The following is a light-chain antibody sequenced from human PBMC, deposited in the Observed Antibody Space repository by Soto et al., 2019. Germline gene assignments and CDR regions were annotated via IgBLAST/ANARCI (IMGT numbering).Light chain of an antibody. Sequence: EIVLTQSPGTLSLSPGERATLSCRASQSVSSSYLAWYQQKPGQAPRLLIYGASSRATGIPDRFSGSGSGTDFTLIISRLEPEDFAVYYCQQYGSSPRTFGKGT. CDR1: QSVSSSY. J-gene: IGKJ1*01. V-gene: IGKV3-20*01. CDR2: GAS. CDR3: QQYGSSPRT.